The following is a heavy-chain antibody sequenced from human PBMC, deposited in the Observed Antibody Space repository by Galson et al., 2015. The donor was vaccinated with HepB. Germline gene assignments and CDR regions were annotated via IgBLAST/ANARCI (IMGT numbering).Heavy chain of an antibody. CDR2: ISSGGSTI. CDR1: GFTLSSYE. Sequence: SLRLSCAASGFTLSSYEMNWVRQAPGKGLEWVSYISSGGSTIYYADSVKGRFTISRDNAKNSLSLQVNSLRAEDTAVYYCVRDGIYCSGGICHPYWGQGTLVTVSS. D-gene: IGHD2-15*01. V-gene: IGHV3-48*03. J-gene: IGHJ4*02. CDR3: VRDGIYCSGGICHPY.